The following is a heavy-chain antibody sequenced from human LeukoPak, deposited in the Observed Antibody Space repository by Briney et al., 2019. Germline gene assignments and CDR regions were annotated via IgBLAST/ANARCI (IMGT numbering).Heavy chain of an antibody. CDR2: IYYSGST. D-gene: IGHD2-15*01. CDR3: ARVGSRVAWFDP. J-gene: IGHJ5*02. Sequence: SETLSLTCTVSGGSISSSSYYWGWIRQPPGKGLEWIGSIYYSGSTYYNPSLKSRVTISVDTSKNQFSLKLSSVTAADTAVYYCARVGSRVAWFDPWGQGTLVTVSS. V-gene: IGHV4-39*07. CDR1: GGSISSSSYY.